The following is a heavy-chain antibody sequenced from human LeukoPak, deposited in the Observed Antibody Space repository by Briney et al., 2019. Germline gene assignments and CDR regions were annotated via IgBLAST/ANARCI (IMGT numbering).Heavy chain of an antibody. CDR2: ISSSSSYI. CDR3: AKDLMRDRWFGES. D-gene: IGHD3-10*01. CDR1: GFTFSSYS. Sequence: GGSLRLSCAASGFTFSSYSMNWVRQAPGKGLEWVSSISSSSSYIYYADSVKGRFTISRDNAKNSLYLQMNSLRAEDAAVYYCAKDLMRDRWFGESWGQGTLVTVSS. J-gene: IGHJ5*02. V-gene: IGHV3-21*01.